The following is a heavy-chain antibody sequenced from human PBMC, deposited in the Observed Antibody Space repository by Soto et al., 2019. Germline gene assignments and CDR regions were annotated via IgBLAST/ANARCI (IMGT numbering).Heavy chain of an antibody. CDR3: AKDRISTSCYACDY. D-gene: IGHD2-2*01. J-gene: IGHJ4*02. V-gene: IGHV3-23*01. Sequence: EVQLLESGGGLVQPGGSLRLSCAASGFTFRNYAMSWARQAPGKGLEWVSAISGSGGTTHYADSVKGRFTISRDNSKNTLYRQMNSLRVEDKAVYYCAKDRISTSCYACDYWGQGSLVTVSS. CDR2: ISGSGGTT. CDR1: GFTFRNYA.